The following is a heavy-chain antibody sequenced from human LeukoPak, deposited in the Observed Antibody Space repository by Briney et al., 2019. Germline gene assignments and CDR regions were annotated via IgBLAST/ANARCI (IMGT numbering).Heavy chain of an antibody. V-gene: IGHV3-23*01. CDR3: ATESFDWGSRTRYFDY. CDR2: ISGSGGST. CDR1: GFTFSSYA. D-gene: IGHD3-16*01. Sequence: GGSLRLSCAASGFTFSSYAMSWVRQAPGKGLEWVSAISGSGGSTYYADSVKGRFTISRDNSKNTLYLQMNSLRAEDTAVYYCATESFDWGSRTRYFDYWGQGTLVTVSS. J-gene: IGHJ4*02.